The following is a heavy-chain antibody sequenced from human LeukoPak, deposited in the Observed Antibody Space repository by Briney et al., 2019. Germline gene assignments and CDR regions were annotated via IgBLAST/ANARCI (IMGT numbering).Heavy chain of an antibody. CDR2: ISAYNGNT. Sequence: ASVKVSYKASGYTFTSYGISWVGQAPGQGGEGMGWISAYNGNTNYAQTLQGSVPMTTDTSTSTAYMELRSLRSDDTAVYYCAREREVRYQLLSDYWGQGTLVTVSS. J-gene: IGHJ4*02. V-gene: IGHV1-18*01. CDR1: GYTFTSYG. D-gene: IGHD2-2*01. CDR3: AREREVRYQLLSDY.